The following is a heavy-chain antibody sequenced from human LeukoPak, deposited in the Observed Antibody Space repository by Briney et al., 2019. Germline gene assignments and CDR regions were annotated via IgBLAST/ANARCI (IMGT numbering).Heavy chain of an antibody. V-gene: IGHV1-2*02. CDR3: ARASVGYCSGGSCYPGVY. Sequence: ASVKVSCKASGHTFTGYYMHWVRQAPGQGLEWMGWINPNSGGTNYAQKFQGRVTMTRDTSISTAYMELSRLRSDDTAVYYCARASVGYCSGGSCYPGVYWGQGTLVTVSS. CDR1: GHTFTGYY. D-gene: IGHD2-15*01. CDR2: INPNSGGT. J-gene: IGHJ4*02.